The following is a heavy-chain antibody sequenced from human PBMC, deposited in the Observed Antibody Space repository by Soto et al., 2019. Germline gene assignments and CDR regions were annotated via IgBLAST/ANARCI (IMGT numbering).Heavy chain of an antibody. CDR1: GFRFSGYG. Sequence: PGGSLRLSCAASGFRFSGYGMHWVRQAPGKGLEWLAAISNDGSNKYYGDSAKGRFTISRDNSKNTLYLQINSLRAEDTAVYYCAKDGECEHNNGWPQGSWGQGTQVTVSS. CDR3: AKDGECEHNNGWPQGS. J-gene: IGHJ5*02. V-gene: IGHV3-30*18. CDR2: ISNDGSNK. D-gene: IGHD3-10*01.